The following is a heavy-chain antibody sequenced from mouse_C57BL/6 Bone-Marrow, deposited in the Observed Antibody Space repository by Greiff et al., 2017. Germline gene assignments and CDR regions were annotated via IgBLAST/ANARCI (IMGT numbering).Heavy chain of an antibody. D-gene: IGHD4-1*01. CDR3: ARRKDWDGYYAMDY. CDR1: GFTFSDYY. CDR2: INYDGSST. V-gene: IGHV5-16*01. J-gene: IGHJ4*01. Sequence: DVQLVESEGGLVQPGSSMKLSCTASGFTFSDYYMAWVRQVPEKGLEWVANINYDGSSTYYLDSLKSRFIISRDNAKNILYLQMSSLKSEDTATYYCARRKDWDGYYAMDYWGQGTSVTVSS.